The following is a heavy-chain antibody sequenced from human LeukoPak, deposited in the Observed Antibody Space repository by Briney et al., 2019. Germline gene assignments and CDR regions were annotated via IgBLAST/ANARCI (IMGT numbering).Heavy chain of an antibody. V-gene: IGHV5-51*01. J-gene: IGHJ3*01. CDR3: ARRRRDAFDV. CDR2: IWPDDSDT. CDR1: GDIFAFYW. Sequence: GESLKISCKVSGDIFAFYWIAWVRQMPGKGLECMGIIWPDDSDTRYSPSFRGQVTISADKSISTAFLQWNSLKASDTAMYYCARRRRDAFDVWGQGTMVTVSS.